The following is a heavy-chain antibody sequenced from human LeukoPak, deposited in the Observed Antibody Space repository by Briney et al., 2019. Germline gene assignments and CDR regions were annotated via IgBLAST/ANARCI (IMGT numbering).Heavy chain of an antibody. Sequence: GGSLRLSCAASGFTFSSYAMSWVRRAPGKGLEWVSAISGNSGSTYYADSVKGRFTISRDNSKNTLYLRMNSLRAEDTAVYYCAKEAFAVVPAAKSDYWGQGTLVTVSP. CDR2: ISGNSGST. V-gene: IGHV3-23*01. J-gene: IGHJ4*02. CDR3: AKEAFAVVPAAKSDY. D-gene: IGHD2-2*01. CDR1: GFTFSSYA.